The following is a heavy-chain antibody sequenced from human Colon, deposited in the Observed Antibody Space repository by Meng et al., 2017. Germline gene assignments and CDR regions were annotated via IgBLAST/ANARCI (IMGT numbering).Heavy chain of an antibody. CDR2: VSYDSSVK. Sequence: GESLKISCAASGFTFSSYTMHWVRQAPGKGLEWVAIVSYDSSVKYSADPVKGLFTISRDSSKNTLYLQMNSLRAEDTAVYYSARDPPSSYYDSSGCDPTPPTLDYWGQGTEVTVSS. CDR1: GFTFSSYT. V-gene: IGHV3-30*04. CDR3: ARDPPSSYYDSSGCDPTPPTLDY. J-gene: IGHJ4*01. D-gene: IGHD3-22*01.